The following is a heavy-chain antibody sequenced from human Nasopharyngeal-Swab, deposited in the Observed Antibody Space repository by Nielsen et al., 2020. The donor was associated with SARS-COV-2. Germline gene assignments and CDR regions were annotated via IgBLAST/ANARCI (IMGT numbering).Heavy chain of an antibody. J-gene: IGHJ3*02. D-gene: IGHD2-2*01. V-gene: IGHV4-34*01. CDR3: ARVGVGYCSSTSCHYAFDI. Sequence: SETLSLTCAVYGGSLSGYYWSWIRQPPGKGLEWIGEINHSGSTNYNPSLKSRVTILVDTSKNQFSLKLSSVTAADTAVYYCARVGVGYCSSTSCHYAFDIWGQGTMVTVSS. CDR2: INHSGST. CDR1: GGSLSGYY.